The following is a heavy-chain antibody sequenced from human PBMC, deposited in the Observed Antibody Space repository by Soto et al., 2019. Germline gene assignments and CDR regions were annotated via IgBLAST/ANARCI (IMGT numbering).Heavy chain of an antibody. V-gene: IGHV1-18*01. CDR3: ARVYYDFWSGYSGYMDV. D-gene: IGHD3-3*01. CDR1: GCTFTSYG. J-gene: IGHJ6*03. CDR2: ISAYNGNT. Sequence: ASVKVSCKASGCTFTSYGISWVRQAPGQGLEWMGWISAYNGNTNYAQKLQGRVTMTTDTSTSTAYMELSSLRSEDTAVYYCARVYYDFWSGYSGYMDVWGKGTTVTVSS.